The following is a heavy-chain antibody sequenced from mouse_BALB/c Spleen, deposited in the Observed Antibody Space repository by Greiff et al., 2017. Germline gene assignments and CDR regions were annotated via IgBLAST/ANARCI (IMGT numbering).Heavy chain of an antibody. D-gene: IGHD1-1*01. CDR2: IRSKSNNYAT. V-gene: IGHV10-1*02. CDR3: VRPLDGSSFAY. Sequence: EVQGVESGGGLVQPKGSLKLSCAASGFTFNTYAMNWVRQAPGKGLEWVARIRSKSNNYATYYADSVKDRFTISRDDSQSMLYLQMNNLKTEDTAMYYCVRPLDGSSFAYWGQGTLVTVSA. CDR1: GFTFNTYA. J-gene: IGHJ3*01.